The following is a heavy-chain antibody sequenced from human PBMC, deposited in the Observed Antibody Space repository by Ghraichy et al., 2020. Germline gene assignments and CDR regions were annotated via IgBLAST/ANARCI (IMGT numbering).Heavy chain of an antibody. CDR3: ATDLWRSRAARPTPPSIDP. J-gene: IGHJ5*02. V-gene: IGHV1-24*01. CDR1: GYTLTELS. D-gene: IGHD6-6*01. CDR2: FDPEDGET. Sequence: ASVKVSCKVSGYTLTELSMHWVRQAPGKGLEWMGGFDPEDGETIYAQKFQGRVTMTEDTSTDTAYMELSSLRSEDTAVYYCATDLWRSRAARPTPPSIDPWGQGTLVTVSS.